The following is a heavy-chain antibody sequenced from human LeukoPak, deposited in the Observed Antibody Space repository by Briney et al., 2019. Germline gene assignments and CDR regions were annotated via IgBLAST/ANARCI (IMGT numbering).Heavy chain of an antibody. V-gene: IGHV3-30*02. CDR3: AKDGYNYNSPDY. CDR2: IRYDGSNK. D-gene: IGHD5-24*01. Sequence: PGGSLRLSCAASGFTFSGYGMHWVRQAPGKGLEWVAFIRYDGSNKYYADSVKGRFTISRDNSKNTLYLQMNSLRAEDTAVYYCAKDGYNYNSPDYWGQGTLVTVSS. CDR1: GFTFSGYG. J-gene: IGHJ4*02.